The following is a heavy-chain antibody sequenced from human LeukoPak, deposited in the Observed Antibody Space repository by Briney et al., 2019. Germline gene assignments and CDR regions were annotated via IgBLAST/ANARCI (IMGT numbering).Heavy chain of an antibody. J-gene: IGHJ5*02. CDR3: AGCYDPSSRLRWDFDP. CDR2: IYYSGST. D-gene: IGHD2-2*01. CDR1: GGSISSSSYY. V-gene: IGHV4-39*01. Sequence: SETLSLTCTVSGGSISSSSYYWGWIRQPPGKGLEWIGSIYYSGSTYYNPSLNSRVTISVDTSKNQFSLKLSSVTAADTAVYYCAGCYDPSSRLRWDFDPWGQGTLVTVSS.